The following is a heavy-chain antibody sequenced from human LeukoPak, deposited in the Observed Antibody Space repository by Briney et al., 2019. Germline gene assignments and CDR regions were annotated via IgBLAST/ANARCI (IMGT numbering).Heavy chain of an antibody. D-gene: IGHD2-15*01. CDR3: ARGVLLQDRGAFDV. CDR1: GGSFSGYY. V-gene: IGHV4-34*01. J-gene: IGHJ3*01. Sequence: PSETLSLTCAVYGGSFSGYYWSWIRQPPGKGLEWIGEINHSGSTNYNPSLKSRVTISVDTSKNQFSLKLSSVTAADTAVYYCARGVLLQDRGAFDVWGQGTMVTVSS. CDR2: INHSGST.